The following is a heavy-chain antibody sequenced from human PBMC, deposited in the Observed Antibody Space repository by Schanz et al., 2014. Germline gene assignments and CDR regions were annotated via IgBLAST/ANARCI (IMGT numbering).Heavy chain of an antibody. CDR1: GFTFSSYG. CDR3: ARDSGSHYLVDY. D-gene: IGHD1-26*01. V-gene: IGHV3-30*19. J-gene: IGHJ4*02. CDR2: LSSDESRK. Sequence: QVQLVESGGGVVQPGRSLRLSCAASGFTFSSYGMHWVRQAPGKGLEWVAVLSSDESRKFYADSEKGRFTISRDNAKNSLYLQMNSLRAEDTAVYYCARDSGSHYLVDYWGQGTLVTVSS.